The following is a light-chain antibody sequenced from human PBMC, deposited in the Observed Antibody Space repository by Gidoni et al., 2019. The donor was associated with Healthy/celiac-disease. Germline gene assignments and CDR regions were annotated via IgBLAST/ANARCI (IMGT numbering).Light chain of an antibody. V-gene: IGLV1-44*01. CDR3: AAWDDSLNGPV. J-gene: IGLJ2*01. Sequence: QSVLTQPPSASGTPWQRVTISCSGSSSTIRSNTVNWYQQLPGTAPKLLIYSNNQRPSGVPDRFSGSKSGTSASLAISGLQSEDEADYYCAAWDDSLNGPVFGGGTKLTVL. CDR1: SSTIRSNT. CDR2: SNN.